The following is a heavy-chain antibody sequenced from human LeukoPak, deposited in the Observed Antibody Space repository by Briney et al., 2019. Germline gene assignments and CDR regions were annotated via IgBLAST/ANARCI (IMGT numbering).Heavy chain of an antibody. V-gene: IGHV4-39*01. CDR2: IYYSGST. CDR3: ARVAGIAAAGTPPRD. CDR1: GGSISSSSYY. Sequence: SETLSLTCTVSGGSISSSSYYWGWIRQPPGKGLEWIGSIYYSGSTYYNPSLKSRVTISVDTSKNQFSLKLSSVTAADTAVYYCARVAGIAAAGTPPRDWGQGTLVTVSS. D-gene: IGHD6-13*01. J-gene: IGHJ4*02.